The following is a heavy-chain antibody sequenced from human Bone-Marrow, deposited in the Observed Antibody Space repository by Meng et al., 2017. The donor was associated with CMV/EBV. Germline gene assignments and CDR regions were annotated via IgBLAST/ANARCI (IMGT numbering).Heavy chain of an antibody. CDR1: GCTFTGQY. J-gene: IGHJ4*02. D-gene: IGHD3-3*01. Sequence: ASVKVSCKASGCTFTGQYIHWVRQAPGQGLEWVGCINPKSGDTDYSQRFQGRVTMTRDTSISTAYMELSSLRSDDTAVYHCARVLITIFGVVKPPLDYWGQGTLVTVSS. V-gene: IGHV1-2*02. CDR2: INPKSGDT. CDR3: ARVLITIFGVVKPPLDY.